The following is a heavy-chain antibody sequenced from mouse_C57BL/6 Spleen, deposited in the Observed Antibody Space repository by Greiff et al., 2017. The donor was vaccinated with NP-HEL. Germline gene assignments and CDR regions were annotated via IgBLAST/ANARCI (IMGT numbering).Heavy chain of an antibody. Sequence: QVQLKQSGAELVKPGASVKLSCKASGYTFTSYWMQWVKQRPGQGLEWIGEIDPSDSYTNYNQKFKGKATLTVDTSSSTAYMQLSSLTSEDSAVYYCARTSVAYWGQGTLVTVSA. V-gene: IGHV1-50*01. D-gene: IGHD3-2*02. CDR1: GYTFTSYW. CDR3: ARTSVAY. J-gene: IGHJ3*01. CDR2: IDPSDSYT.